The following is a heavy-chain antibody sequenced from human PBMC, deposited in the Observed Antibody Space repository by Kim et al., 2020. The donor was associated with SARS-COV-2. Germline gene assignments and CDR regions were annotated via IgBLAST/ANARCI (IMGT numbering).Heavy chain of an antibody. D-gene: IGHD4-17*01. CDR2: ISGGATSI. CDR1: GFTFSSYE. Sequence: GGSLRLSCAASGFTFSSYEMNWVRQAPGKGLEWVSYISGGATSIAYADSVKGRFTISRDNAKNSLYLQMNSLRAEDTAVYYCTRDDHTVADFDSWGQGTL. J-gene: IGHJ4*02. V-gene: IGHV3-48*03. CDR3: TRDDHTVADFDS.